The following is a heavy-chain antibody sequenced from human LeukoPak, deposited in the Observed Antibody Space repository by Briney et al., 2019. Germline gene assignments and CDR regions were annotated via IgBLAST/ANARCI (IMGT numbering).Heavy chain of an antibody. CDR2: IRSKANSYAT. Sequence: GGSLRLSCAASGFTFSGSAMHWVRQASGKGLEWVGRIRSKANSYATAYAASVKGRFTISRDDSKNAAYLQMNSLKTEDTAVYYCTRPSSGGNNNSDYWGQGTLVTVSS. CDR3: TRPSSGGNNNSDY. CDR1: GFTFSGSA. J-gene: IGHJ4*02. D-gene: IGHD4-23*01. V-gene: IGHV3-73*01.